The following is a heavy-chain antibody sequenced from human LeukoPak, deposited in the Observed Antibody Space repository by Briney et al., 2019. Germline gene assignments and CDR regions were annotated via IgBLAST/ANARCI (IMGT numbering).Heavy chain of an antibody. V-gene: IGHV4-59*01. CDR1: GGSISSYY. D-gene: IGHD3-22*01. Sequence: PSETLSLTCTVSGGSISSYYWSWVRQPPGKGLEWIGYIYYSWSTNYNPSLKSRVTISVDTSKNQFSLKLSSVTAADTAVYYCARMYTLGSGYYGGAFDIWGQGTMVTVSS. CDR3: ARMYTLGSGYYGGAFDI. J-gene: IGHJ3*02. CDR2: IYYSWST.